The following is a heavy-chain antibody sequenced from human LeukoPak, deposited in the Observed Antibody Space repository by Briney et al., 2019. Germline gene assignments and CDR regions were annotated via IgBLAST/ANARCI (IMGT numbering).Heavy chain of an antibody. Sequence: GGSLRLSCAASGFTFSSYSMNWVRQAPGKGLEWVSYISSSSSTIYYADSVKGRFTISRDNAKNSLYLQMNSLRSEDTAVYYCAVDTAMVEYFQHWGQGTLVTVSS. J-gene: IGHJ1*01. CDR1: GFTFSSYS. V-gene: IGHV3-48*01. CDR3: AVDTAMVEYFQH. CDR2: ISSSSSTI. D-gene: IGHD5-18*01.